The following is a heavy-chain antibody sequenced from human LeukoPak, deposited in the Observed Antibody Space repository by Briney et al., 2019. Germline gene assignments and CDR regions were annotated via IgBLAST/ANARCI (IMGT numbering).Heavy chain of an antibody. CDR3: ARAAYCSSTSCYYNWFDP. CDR1: GGSFSGYY. D-gene: IGHD2-2*01. V-gene: IGHV4-34*01. CDR2: INHSGST. Sequence: SETLSLTCAVYGGSFSGYYWSWIRQPPGEGLEWIGEINHSGSTNYNPSLKSRVTISVDTSKNQFSLKLSSVTAADTAVYYCARAAYCSSTSCYYNWFDPWGQGTLVTVSS. J-gene: IGHJ5*02.